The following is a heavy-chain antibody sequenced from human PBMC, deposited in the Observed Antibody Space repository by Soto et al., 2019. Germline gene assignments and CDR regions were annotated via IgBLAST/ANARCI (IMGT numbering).Heavy chain of an antibody. J-gene: IGHJ6*02. CDR1: GYSFTSYW. V-gene: IGHV5-51*01. Sequence: GESLKISCQVSGYSFTSYWIACVRQMPGKGLEWMGIIFPGDSDTRISPSFQGQVTISVDKSISTAYLQWSSLKASDTAMYYCARHTGSDGYLYYYGMDVWGQGTTVTVSS. CDR2: IFPGDSDT. CDR3: ARHTGSDGYLYYYGMDV. D-gene: IGHD5-18*01.